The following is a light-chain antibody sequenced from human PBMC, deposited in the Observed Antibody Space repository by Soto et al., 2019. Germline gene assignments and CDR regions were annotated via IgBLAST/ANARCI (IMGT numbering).Light chain of an antibody. J-gene: IGKJ3*01. V-gene: IGKV1-9*01. CDR1: QGISGY. CDR2: AAS. CDR3: QQLKSLPFT. Sequence: IQLTQSPSSLSASVGDRVTLTCRATQGISGYVAWYQQKPGRAPQLLIYAASTLQSGVPSRFSGSGSGTDFTLTISSLQPADFATYYGQQLKSLPFTFGPGTKVDVK.